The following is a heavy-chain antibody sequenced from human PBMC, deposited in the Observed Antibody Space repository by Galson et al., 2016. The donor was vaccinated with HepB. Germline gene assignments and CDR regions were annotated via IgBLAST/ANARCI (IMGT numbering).Heavy chain of an antibody. CDR1: GFTLSSYS. J-gene: IGHJ3*01. Sequence: SLRLSCAASGFTLSSYSMNWVRQAPRQGLEWVSGIRFSSLSTYYADSVTGRFSISGDNSNNTLYLQMGSLRADDTAVYYCVRAVVGVERFRAFDVWGQGTMVTVSS. V-gene: IGHV3-23*01. CDR3: VRAVVGVERFRAFDV. CDR2: IRFSSLST. D-gene: IGHD1-26*01.